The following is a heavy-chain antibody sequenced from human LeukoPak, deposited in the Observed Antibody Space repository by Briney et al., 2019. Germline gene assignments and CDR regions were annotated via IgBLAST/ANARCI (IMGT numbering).Heavy chain of an antibody. Sequence: SETLSLTCTVSGGSISSYYWSWIRQPAGKGLEWSGRIYTSESTNYNPSLKSRVTMSIDTSKNQFSLKLSSVTAADTAVYYCAGVPHDYGDYEAFDIWGRGTMVTVSS. J-gene: IGHJ3*02. V-gene: IGHV4-4*07. CDR2: IYTSEST. CDR3: AGVPHDYGDYEAFDI. CDR1: GGSISSYY. D-gene: IGHD4-17*01.